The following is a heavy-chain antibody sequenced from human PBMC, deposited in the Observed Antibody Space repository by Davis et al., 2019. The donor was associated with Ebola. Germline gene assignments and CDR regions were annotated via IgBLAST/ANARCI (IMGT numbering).Heavy chain of an antibody. D-gene: IGHD6-13*01. Sequence: MPSETLSLTCAVYGGSFSGFYWSWIRQPPGKGLEWIGEIYHSGSTNYNPSLKSRVTISVDKSKNQFSLKLSSVTAADTAVYYCAKRKYSSSWYVDSGMDVWGQGTTVTVSS. CDR3: AKRKYSSSWYVDSGMDV. V-gene: IGHV4-34*01. J-gene: IGHJ6*02. CDR1: GGSFSGFY. CDR2: IYHSGST.